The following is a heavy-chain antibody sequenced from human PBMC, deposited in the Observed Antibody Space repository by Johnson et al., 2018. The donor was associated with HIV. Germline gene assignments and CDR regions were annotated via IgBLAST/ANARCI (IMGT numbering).Heavy chain of an antibody. CDR3: ARGHMVRGVTHAFDI. CDR2: MSSDGSKK. CDR1: EFTFSTYV. Sequence: QVQLVESGGGAVQPGKSLRLSCAASEFTFSTYVMHWVRQAPGKGLEWVAVMSSDGSKKYYADSVKGRFNISRDNSKNTLYLQMNSLRAEDTAVYYCARGHMVRGVTHAFDIWGQGTMVTVSS. J-gene: IGHJ3*02. D-gene: IGHD3-10*01. V-gene: IGHV3-30*14.